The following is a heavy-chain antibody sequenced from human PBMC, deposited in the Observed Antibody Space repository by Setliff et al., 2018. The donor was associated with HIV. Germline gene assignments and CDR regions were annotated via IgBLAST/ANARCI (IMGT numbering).Heavy chain of an antibody. CDR2: IFYTGST. Sequence: PSETLSLTCTVSGGSISSYYWTWLRQSPGKGLEWIGFIFYTGSTTYNPSLNSRVTISVDTSKNQFSLKLSSVTAADTAVYYCGRQVPVPGVAVTPIDYWGQGTLVTVSS. V-gene: IGHV4-59*08. D-gene: IGHD3-22*01. CDR3: GRQVPVPGVAVTPIDY. CDR1: GGSISSYY. J-gene: IGHJ4*02.